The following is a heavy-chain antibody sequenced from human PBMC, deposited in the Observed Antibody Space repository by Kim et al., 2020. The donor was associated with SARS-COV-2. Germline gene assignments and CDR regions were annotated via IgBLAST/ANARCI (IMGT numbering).Heavy chain of an antibody. CDR3: ARDANMVGAGIDQ. V-gene: IGHV3-74*01. CDR2: INLDGSIT. Sequence: GGSLRLSCAGFGFILKNYWMHWVRQVPGKGLVWVSRINLDGSITTYADSVKGRFTISRDNAKNTVHLQMNSLRVEDTAVYYCARDANMVGAGIDQWGQGTLVTVSS. J-gene: IGHJ4*02. D-gene: IGHD1-26*01. CDR1: GFILKNYW.